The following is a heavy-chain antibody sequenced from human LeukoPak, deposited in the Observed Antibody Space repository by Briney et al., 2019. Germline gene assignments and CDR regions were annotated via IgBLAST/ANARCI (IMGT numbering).Heavy chain of an antibody. J-gene: IGHJ4*02. CDR2: ITSNSVYI. V-gene: IGHV3-21*01. CDR3: ARQGCSGGSCYSDY. D-gene: IGHD2-15*01. CDR1: EFTFSSYT. Sequence: GGSLRLSCAASEFTFSSYTMHWVRQAPGRGLEWVSSITSNSVYIYYADSVRGRFTISRDNAKNSLYLQMNSLRAEDTAVYYCARQGCSGGSCYSDYWGQGTLVTVSS.